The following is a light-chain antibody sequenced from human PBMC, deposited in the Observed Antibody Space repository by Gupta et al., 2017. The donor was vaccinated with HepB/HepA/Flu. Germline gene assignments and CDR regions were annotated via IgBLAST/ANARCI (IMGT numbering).Light chain of an antibody. CDR2: LGS. V-gene: IGKV2-28*01. CDR3: MQALESPRT. CDR1: QSLVHSNGYNY. Sequence: IELTQPPLSLPVTPGEPASISCRSSQSLVHSNGYNYLDWYLQKPGQSPQLLIYLGSNRASGVPDRFSGSGSGADFTLKISRVEADDVGVYYCMQALESPRTFVQGTKLEIK. J-gene: IGKJ2*02.